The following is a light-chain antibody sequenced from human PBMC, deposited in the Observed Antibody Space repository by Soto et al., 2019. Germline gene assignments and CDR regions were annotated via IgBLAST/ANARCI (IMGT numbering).Light chain of an antibody. CDR3: QQYNSFIWT. CDR1: QTISSW. CDR2: KAS. J-gene: IGKJ1*01. Sequence: DIQMTQSTSTLSASVGDRVTIICRASQTISSWLAWYQQKGGKAPKLLISKASILDSGVPSRFSGSGSGTEFNLTISSLQPEDFATYYCQQYNSFIWTFGQGTKVDVK. V-gene: IGKV1-5*03.